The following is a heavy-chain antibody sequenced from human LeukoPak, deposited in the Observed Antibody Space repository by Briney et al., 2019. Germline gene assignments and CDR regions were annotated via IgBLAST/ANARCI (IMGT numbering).Heavy chain of an antibody. CDR1: GGSMSGYY. CDR3: ARGALLWFGDKMEYYFDY. V-gene: IGHV4-59*01. J-gene: IGHJ4*02. CDR2: ISYSGNT. Sequence: PSETLSLTCSVSGGSMSGYYWSWIRQPPGKGLEWIGFISYSGNTNYNPSLKSRVSISVDTSKNQFSLKLTSMTAADTAVYYCARGALLWFGDKMEYYFDYWGQGTLLTVSS. D-gene: IGHD3-10*01.